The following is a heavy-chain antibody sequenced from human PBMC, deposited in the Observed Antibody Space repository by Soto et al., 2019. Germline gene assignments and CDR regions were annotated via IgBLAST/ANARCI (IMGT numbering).Heavy chain of an antibody. CDR1: GFTFSSYW. D-gene: IGHD6-19*01. CDR2: IKQDGSEK. V-gene: IGHV3-7*01. J-gene: IGHJ3*02. CDR3: ARPGTWYSSGWYAFDI. Sequence: LSLTCAASGFTFSSYWMSWVRQAPGKGLEWVANIKQDGSEKYYVDSVKGRFTISRDNAKNSLYLQMNSLRAEDTAVYYCARPGTWYSSGWYAFDIWGQGTMVTVSS.